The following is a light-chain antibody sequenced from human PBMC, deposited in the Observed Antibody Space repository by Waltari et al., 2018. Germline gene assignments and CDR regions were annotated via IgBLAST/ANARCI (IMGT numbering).Light chain of an antibody. Sequence: EIVMTQSPVTLSVSPGERATLSCRASQSVSSNLAWYQQKPGQAPRLQIYGASTRATGIPARFSGSGSGTEFTLTISSMQSEDFAVYYCQQYNKWPPYTFGQGTKLEIK. CDR3: QQYNKWPPYT. CDR1: QSVSSN. CDR2: GAS. J-gene: IGKJ2*01. V-gene: IGKV3-15*01.